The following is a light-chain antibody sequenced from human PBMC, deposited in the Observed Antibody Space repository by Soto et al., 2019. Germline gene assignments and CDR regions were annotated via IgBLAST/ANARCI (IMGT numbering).Light chain of an antibody. Sequence: EIVMTQSPATLSVSPGERATLSCRASQSVSSNLAWYQQKPGQAPRLLIYGAYTRATGIPARFSGSGSGTEFTLTISSLQSEDFAGYYCQQYNNWPRPLTFGGGTKVEIK. CDR2: GAY. CDR3: QQYNNWPRPLT. CDR1: QSVSSN. J-gene: IGKJ4*01. V-gene: IGKV3-15*01.